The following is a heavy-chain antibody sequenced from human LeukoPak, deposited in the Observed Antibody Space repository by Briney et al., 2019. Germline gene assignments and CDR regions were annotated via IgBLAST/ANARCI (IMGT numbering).Heavy chain of an antibody. CDR3: AQSSGWDSLKY. D-gene: IGHD6-19*01. V-gene: IGHV1-2*02. Sequence: ASVKVSCKASGHTFTGYYMHWVRQPPGQGLEWMGWINPNSGGTNHAQKFQGRVSMTRDTSISTAYMELSRLTSDDTAVYYCAQSSGWDSLKYWGQGTLVTVSS. J-gene: IGHJ4*02. CDR1: GHTFTGYY. CDR2: INPNSGGT.